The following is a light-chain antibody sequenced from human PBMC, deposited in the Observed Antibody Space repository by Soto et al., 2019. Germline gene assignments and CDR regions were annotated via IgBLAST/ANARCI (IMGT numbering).Light chain of an antibody. CDR1: STDVGDFNY. CDR3: SSYSSSTTHVV. V-gene: IGLV2-14*03. CDR2: DVT. Sequence: QSALTQPASVSGSPGRSVTISCTGTSTDVGDFNYVSWYQHLPCRAPKLIIYDVTNRPSGISYRFSASKSGRTASLTISGLQAEDEADYYCSSYSSSTTHVVFGGGTKVTVL. J-gene: IGLJ2*01.